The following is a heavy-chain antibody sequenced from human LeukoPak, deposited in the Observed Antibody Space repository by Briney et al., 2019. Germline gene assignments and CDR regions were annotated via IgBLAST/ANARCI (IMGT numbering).Heavy chain of an antibody. CDR3: ARVGYFDWLLSSPGDYFDY. D-gene: IGHD3-9*01. Sequence: GGSLRLSCAVSGFMFGSYWMTWVRQAPGKGLEWVSSISSSSSYIYYADSVKGRFTISRDNAKNSLYLQMNSLRAEDTAVYYCARVGYFDWLLSSPGDYFDYWGQGTLVTVSS. V-gene: IGHV3-21*01. CDR1: GFMFGSYW. CDR2: ISSSSSYI. J-gene: IGHJ4*02.